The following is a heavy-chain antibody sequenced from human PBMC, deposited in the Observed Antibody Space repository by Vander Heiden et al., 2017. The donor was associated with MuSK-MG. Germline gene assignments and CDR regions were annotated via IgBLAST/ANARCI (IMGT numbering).Heavy chain of an antibody. CDR2: INHSGRT. CDR1: GGSFSGYY. Sequence: QVQLQQWGAGLLKPSETLSLTCAVYGGSFSGYYWSWIRQPPGKGLEWIGEINHSGRTNYNPSLKSRVTISVDTSKNQFSLKLSSVTAADTAVYYCARGRGSSSWFYYYYYYMDVWGKGTTVTVSS. D-gene: IGHD6-13*01. J-gene: IGHJ6*03. V-gene: IGHV4-34*01. CDR3: ARGRGSSSWFYYYYYYMDV.